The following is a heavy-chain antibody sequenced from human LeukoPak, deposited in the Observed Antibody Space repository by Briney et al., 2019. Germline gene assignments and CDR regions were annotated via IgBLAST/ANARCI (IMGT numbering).Heavy chain of an antibody. V-gene: IGHV5-51*01. CDR2: IYPGDSDT. J-gene: IGHJ5*02. CDR1: GYSFTSYW. CDR3: VRPVGSSPRWFDP. D-gene: IGHD1-26*01. Sequence: GESLQISCKGSGYSFTSYWIGWVRQMPGKGLEWMGIIYPGDSDTRYSPSFQGQVTISADKSISTAYLQWSSLKASDTAMYYCVRPVGSSPRWFDPWGQGTLVTVSS.